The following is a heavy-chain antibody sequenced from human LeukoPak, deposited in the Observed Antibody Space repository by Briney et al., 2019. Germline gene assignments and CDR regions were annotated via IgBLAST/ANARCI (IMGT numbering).Heavy chain of an antibody. CDR3: AKNRGGSAIIPDY. CDR2: IMSGGDT. Sequence: GGSLRLSCGASGFTFSSYGMSWVRQAPGKGLEWVSAIMSGGDTYYADSVKGRFSISRDISRNTLFLQMNSLRVEDTALYYCAKNRGGSAIIPDYWGQGTLVTVSS. J-gene: IGHJ4*02. CDR1: GFTFSSYG. D-gene: IGHD5-24*01. V-gene: IGHV3-23*01.